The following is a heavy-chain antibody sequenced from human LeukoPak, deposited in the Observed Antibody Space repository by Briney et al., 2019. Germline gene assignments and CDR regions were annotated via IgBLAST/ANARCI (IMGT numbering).Heavy chain of an antibody. CDR2: IYYSGST. D-gene: IGHD3-22*01. V-gene: IGHV4-59*01. Sequence: SETLSLTCTVSGGSISSYYWSWIRQPPGKGLEWIGYIYYSGSTNYNPSLKSRVTISVDTSKNQFSLKLSSVTAADTAVYYCARDLGDPDYYDSTGYSYWGQGTLVPVSS. CDR3: ARDLGDPDYYDSTGYSY. J-gene: IGHJ4*02. CDR1: GGSISSYY.